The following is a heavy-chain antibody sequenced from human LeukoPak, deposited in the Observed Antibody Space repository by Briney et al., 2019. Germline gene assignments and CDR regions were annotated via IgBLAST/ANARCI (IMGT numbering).Heavy chain of an antibody. J-gene: IGHJ4*02. Sequence: SETLSLTCAVYGGSFSGYYWSWIRQPPGKGLEWIGRIYTSGSTNYNPSLKSRVTISVDTSKNQFSLKLSSVTAADTAVYYCARYSNLQLWTYRPRAYFDYWGQGTLVTVSS. CDR1: GGSFSGYY. V-gene: IGHV4-59*10. CDR2: IYTSGST. D-gene: IGHD5-18*01. CDR3: ARYSNLQLWTYRPRAYFDY.